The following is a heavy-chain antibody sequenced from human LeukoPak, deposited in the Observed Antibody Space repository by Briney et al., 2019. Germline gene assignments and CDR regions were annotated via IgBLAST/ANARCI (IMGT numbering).Heavy chain of an antibody. J-gene: IGHJ6*03. CDR3: AKNGIDIVVVVAAHLGRYYYMDV. Sequence: PGGSLRLSCAASGFTFSSYGMSWVRQAPGKGLEWVSAISGSDGSTYYADSVKGRFTSSRDNSKNTLYLQMNSLRAEDTAVYYCAKNGIDIVVVVAAHLGRYYYMDVWGKGTTVTISS. D-gene: IGHD2-15*01. V-gene: IGHV3-23*01. CDR1: GFTFSSYG. CDR2: ISGSDGST.